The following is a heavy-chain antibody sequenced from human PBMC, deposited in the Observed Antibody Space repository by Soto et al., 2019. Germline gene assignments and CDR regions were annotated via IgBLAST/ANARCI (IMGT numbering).Heavy chain of an antibody. CDR1: GFTFSSYA. Sequence: EVQLLESGGGLVQPGGSLRLSCAASGFTFSSYAMSWVRQAPGKGLEWVSAISGSGGSTYYADSVKGRFTISRDNSKNTLYLQMNSLRAEDTAVYYCAKGRCRLGYCIGGRLSSRAFDIWGQGTMVTVSS. V-gene: IGHV3-23*01. J-gene: IGHJ3*02. D-gene: IGHD2-15*01. CDR2: ISGSGGST. CDR3: AKGRCRLGYCIGGRLSSRAFDI.